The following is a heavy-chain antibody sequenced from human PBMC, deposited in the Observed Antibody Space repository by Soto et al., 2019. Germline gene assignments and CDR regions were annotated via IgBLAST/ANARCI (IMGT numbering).Heavy chain of an antibody. D-gene: IGHD2-15*01. J-gene: IGHJ4*02. CDR2: IRSKADNYAT. V-gene: IGHV3-73*01. CDR3: SSPSRGSCSGGSCYDY. Sequence: GGSLRLSCAASGFTFSGSAVHWVRQASGKGLEWVGRIRSKADNYATTYGAPVKGRFTISRDDSKNTAYLQMNSLKTEDTAVYFCSSPSRGSCSGGSCYDYWGQGSLVTVSS. CDR1: GFTFSGSA.